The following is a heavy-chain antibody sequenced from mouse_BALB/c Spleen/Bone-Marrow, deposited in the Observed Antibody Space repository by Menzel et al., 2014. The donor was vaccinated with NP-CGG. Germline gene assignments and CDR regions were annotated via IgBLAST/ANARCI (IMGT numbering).Heavy chain of an antibody. CDR2: IWAGGST. V-gene: IGHV2-9*02. CDR1: GFSLTSYG. CDR3: ARRSQGYAMDY. Sequence: QVQLKESGPGLVAPSQSLSITCTVSGFSLTSYGVHWVRQPPGKGLEWLGVIWAGGSTNYNSALMSRLSISKDNSKSQVCLKMNSLQTDDTAMYYCARRSQGYAMDYWGQGTSVTVSS. D-gene: IGHD3-2*02. J-gene: IGHJ4*01.